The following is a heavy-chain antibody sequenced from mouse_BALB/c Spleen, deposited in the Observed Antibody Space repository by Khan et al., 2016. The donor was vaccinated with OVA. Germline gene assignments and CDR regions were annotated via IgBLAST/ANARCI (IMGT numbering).Heavy chain of an antibody. CDR3: ARGGADYYRNDGGAMDY. Sequence: QIQLVQSGPELKKPGETVRISCKASGYTFTTAGMQWVQKMPGKGLKWIGWINTHSGVPKYAEDFKGRFAFSLDTSASTAYLQITNLKNEDTATYFCARGGADYYRNDGGAMDYWGQGTSVTVSS. D-gene: IGHD2-14*01. CDR1: GYTFTTAG. V-gene: IGHV9-4*02. J-gene: IGHJ4*01. CDR2: INTHSGVP.